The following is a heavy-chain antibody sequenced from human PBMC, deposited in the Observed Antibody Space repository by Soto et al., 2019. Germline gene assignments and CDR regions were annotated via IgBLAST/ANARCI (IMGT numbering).Heavy chain of an antibody. CDR3: AKEVGDRSAYYYDPNWFDP. V-gene: IGHV3-30*18. D-gene: IGHD3-22*01. J-gene: IGHJ5*02. CDR2: ISYDGSNK. Sequence: QAHLVESGGGVVQPGRSLRLSCAASGFIFSNYAMHWVRRAPGKGLEWVGLISYDGSNKYYADSMKGRFTISRDNAKNTLFLQMSSLRPEDTGVYHCAKEVGDRSAYYYDPNWFDPWGQGTLVTVSS. CDR1: GFIFSNYA.